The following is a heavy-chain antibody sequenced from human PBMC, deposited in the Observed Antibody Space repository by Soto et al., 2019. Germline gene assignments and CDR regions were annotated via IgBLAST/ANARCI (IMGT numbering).Heavy chain of an antibody. D-gene: IGHD3-22*01. CDR1: GDSISGYY. Sequence: SETLSLTCTVSGDSISGYYWSWIRQPPGKGLEWIGYIYESGSINYNPSLKSRVAMSIDTSKNQFSLKLSSVTAADTAVYYCARSGRSGYYYYYGMDVWGQGTTVTVSS. J-gene: IGHJ6*02. V-gene: IGHV4-59*01. CDR2: IYESGSI. CDR3: ARSGRSGYYYYYGMDV.